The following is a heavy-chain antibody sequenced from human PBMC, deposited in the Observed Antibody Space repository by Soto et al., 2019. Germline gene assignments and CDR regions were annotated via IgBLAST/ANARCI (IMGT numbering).Heavy chain of an antibody. D-gene: IGHD6-19*01. CDR1: GFTFNTYA. Sequence: PGGSLRLSCAASGFTFNTYAMTWVRQAPGKGLEWVSGISGSGDSTYYADSVKGRFTISRDNSKNTLYLQMNGLTAADTAVYYCAKAASTSAWPDNWFDPWGQGTLVTVSS. J-gene: IGHJ5*02. CDR3: AKAASTSAWPDNWFDP. CDR2: ISGSGDST. V-gene: IGHV3-23*01.